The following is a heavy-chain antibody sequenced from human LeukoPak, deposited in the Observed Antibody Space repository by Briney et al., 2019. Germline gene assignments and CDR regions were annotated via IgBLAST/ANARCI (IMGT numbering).Heavy chain of an antibody. Sequence: ASVKVSCKASGYTFTSYGVSWVRQAPGQGLEWMGWISGYNGNTNYAQKFQGRVTMTRNTSISTAYMELSSLRSEDTAVYYCARRSPYCSTTSCYMVMDYWGQGTLVTVSS. D-gene: IGHD2-2*02. V-gene: IGHV1-18*01. CDR2: ISGYNGNT. CDR1: GYTFTSYG. CDR3: ARRSPYCSTTSCYMVMDY. J-gene: IGHJ4*02.